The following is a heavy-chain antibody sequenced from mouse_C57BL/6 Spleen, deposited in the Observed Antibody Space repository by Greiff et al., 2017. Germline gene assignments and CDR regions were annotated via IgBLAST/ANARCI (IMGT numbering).Heavy chain of an antibody. D-gene: IGHD3-2*02. V-gene: IGHV1-47*01. CDR3: ARRAAQGTVFDY. Sequence: QVQLQQSGAELVKPGASVKMSCKASGYTFTTYPIEWVKQNHGKSLEWLGNFHPYNDDTKYNEKFKGKVTLTVEKSSSTVYLELSRLTSDDSGVYYCARRAAQGTVFDYWGQGTTLTVSS. J-gene: IGHJ2*01. CDR1: GYTFTTYP. CDR2: FHPYNDDT.